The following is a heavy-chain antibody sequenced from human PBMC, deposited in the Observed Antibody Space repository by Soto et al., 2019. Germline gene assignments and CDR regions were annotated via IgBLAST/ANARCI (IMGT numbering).Heavy chain of an antibody. V-gene: IGHV3-48*02. CDR2: ISSSSSTI. Sequence: GGSLRLSCAASGFTFSSYSMNWVRQAPGKGLEWVSYISSSSSTIYYADSVKGRFTISRDNAKNSLYLQMNSLRDEDTAVYYCARDQPEWELQYYYYGMDVWGQGTTVTVSS. J-gene: IGHJ6*02. CDR3: ARDQPEWELQYYYYGMDV. CDR1: GFTFSSYS. D-gene: IGHD1-26*01.